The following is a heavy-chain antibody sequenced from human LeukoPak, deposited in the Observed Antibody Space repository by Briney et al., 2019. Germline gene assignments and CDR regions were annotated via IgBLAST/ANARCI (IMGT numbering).Heavy chain of an antibody. D-gene: IGHD1-26*01. V-gene: IGHV4-34*01. J-gene: IGHJ4*02. CDR3: ARHHGKYSN. CDR2: INHSGST. Sequence: PSETLSLTCAVYGGSFSGYYWSWIRQPPGKGLEWIGEINHSGSTNYNPSLKSRVTISVDTSKNQLFLKLSSVTAADTAVYYCARHHGKYSNWGQGTLVTVSS. CDR1: GGSFSGYY.